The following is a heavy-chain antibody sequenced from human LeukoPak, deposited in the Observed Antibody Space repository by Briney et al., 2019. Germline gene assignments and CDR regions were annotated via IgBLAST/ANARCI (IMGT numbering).Heavy chain of an antibody. V-gene: IGHV4-34*01. Sequence: PSETLSLTCAVYGGSFSGCYWSWIRQPPGKGLEWIGEINHSGSTNYNPSLKSRVTISVDTSKNQFSLKLSSVTAADTAVYYCARVKRTYYDSSGSSKGNFDYWGQGTLVTVSS. D-gene: IGHD3-22*01. CDR3: ARVKRTYYDSSGSSKGNFDY. J-gene: IGHJ4*02. CDR2: INHSGST. CDR1: GGSFSGCY.